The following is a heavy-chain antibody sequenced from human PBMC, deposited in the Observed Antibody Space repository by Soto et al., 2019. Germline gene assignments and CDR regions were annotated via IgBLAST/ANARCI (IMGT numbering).Heavy chain of an antibody. CDR3: ARQGGMAATPAVAFDI. J-gene: IGHJ3*02. D-gene: IGHD6-19*01. CDR1: GYSFTSYW. CDR2: IYPGDSDA. V-gene: IGHV5-51*01. Sequence: GESLKISCKGSGYSFTSYWIGWVRQMPGKGLEWMGTIYPGDSDARYSPSFAGQVTISVDKSITTAYLHWSSLEASDSAVYYCARQGGMAATPAVAFDIWGQGTLVTVSS.